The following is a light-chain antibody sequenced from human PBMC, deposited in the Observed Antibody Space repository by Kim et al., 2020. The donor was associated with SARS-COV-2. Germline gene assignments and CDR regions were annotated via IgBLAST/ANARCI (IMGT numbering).Light chain of an antibody. J-gene: IGKJ1*01. CDR1: QRLSGD. Sequence: SPGESAARSCRASQRLSGDLAWYQQKPGQAPRHLIYGASTRATGIPARFSGRGSGTEFTLTISSLQSEDFAVYYCQQYNNWPGWTFGQGTKVDIK. CDR2: GAS. V-gene: IGKV3-15*01. CDR3: QQYNNWPGWT.